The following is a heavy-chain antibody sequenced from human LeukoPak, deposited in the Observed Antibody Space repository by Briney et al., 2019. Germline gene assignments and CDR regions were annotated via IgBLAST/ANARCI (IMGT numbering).Heavy chain of an antibody. CDR3: AGATSREAFDI. CDR1: GGSISDYY. CDR2: VHYSGST. D-gene: IGHD2-2*01. V-gene: IGHV4-59*01. J-gene: IGHJ3*02. Sequence: SETLSLTCTVSGGSISDYYWSWIRRPPGKGLGWIGYVHYSGSTNYTPSLKSRVTISINTSKNQFSLRLSPVTAADTAVYYCAGATSREAFDIWGQGTMVTVSS.